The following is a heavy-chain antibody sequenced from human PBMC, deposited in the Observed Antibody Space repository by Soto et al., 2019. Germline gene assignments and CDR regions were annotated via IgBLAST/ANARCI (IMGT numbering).Heavy chain of an antibody. CDR1: GFTFSSYA. CDR3: AKGDGWFGELMVAFDI. Sequence: GGSLRLSCAASGFTFSSYAMSWVRQAPGKGLEWVSAISGSGGSTYYADSVKGRFTISRDNSKNTLYLQMNSLRAEDTAVYYCAKGDGWFGELMVAFDIWGQGTMVTVSS. J-gene: IGHJ3*02. D-gene: IGHD3-10*01. CDR2: ISGSGGST. V-gene: IGHV3-23*01.